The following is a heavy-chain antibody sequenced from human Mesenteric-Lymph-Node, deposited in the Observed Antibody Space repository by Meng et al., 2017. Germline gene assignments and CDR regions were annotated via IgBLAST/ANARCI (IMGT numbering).Heavy chain of an antibody. CDR1: GFTFSSYA. CDR3: ARGYSGSYRVDY. CDR2: IYSGGST. V-gene: IGHV3-66*01. J-gene: IGHJ4*02. D-gene: IGHD1-26*01. Sequence: GESLKISCAASGFTFSSYAMHWVRQAPGKGPEWVSVIYSGGSTYYADSVKGRFTISRDNSKNTLYLQMNSLRAEDAAVYYCARGYSGSYRVDYWGQGTLVTVSS.